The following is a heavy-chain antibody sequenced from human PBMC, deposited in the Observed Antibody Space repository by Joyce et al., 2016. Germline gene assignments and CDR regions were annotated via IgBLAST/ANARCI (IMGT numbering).Heavy chain of an antibody. Sequence: QVQLQESGPGLVKPSETLSLTCAVSGHSMTTTYYGGWIRQPPGKGLEWIGSIYHTGGTLYNPSLTSRVTISIDTSKNQFSLKLSSVTAADTAVYYCARYMVASFLDYWGQGTLVTVSS. D-gene: IGHD2-21*02. V-gene: IGHV4-38-2*01. CDR2: IYHTGGT. J-gene: IGHJ4*02. CDR1: GHSMTTTYY. CDR3: ARYMVASFLDY.